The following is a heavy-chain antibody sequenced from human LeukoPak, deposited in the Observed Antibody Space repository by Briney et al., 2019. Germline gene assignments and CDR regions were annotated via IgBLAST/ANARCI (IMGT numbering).Heavy chain of an antibody. J-gene: IGHJ4*02. CDR3: ASVPGIAVAGTDY. CDR1: GFTFSSYS. CDR2: ISSSSSYI. V-gene: IGHV3-21*01. D-gene: IGHD6-19*01. Sequence: GGSLRLPCAASGFTFSSYSMNWVRQAPGKGLEWVSSISSSSSYIYYADSVKGRFTISRDNAKNSLYLQMNSLRAEDTAVYYCASVPGIAVAGTDYWGQGTLVTVSS.